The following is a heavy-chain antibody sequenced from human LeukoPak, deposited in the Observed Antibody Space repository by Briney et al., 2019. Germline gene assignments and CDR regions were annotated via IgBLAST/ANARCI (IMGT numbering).Heavy chain of an antibody. V-gene: IGHV3-30*07. J-gene: IGHJ4*02. CDR1: GFTLSSYA. D-gene: IGHD6-19*01. CDR2: ISYDGSNK. CDR3: AKTTTGYSSGRYPGWPVDY. Sequence: GGSLRLSCAASGFTLSSYAMHWVRQAPGKGLEWVAVISYDGSNKYYADSVKGRFTISRDNSKNTVYLQMNSLRPEDTAVYYCAKTTTGYSSGRYPGWPVDYWGQGTLVTVSS.